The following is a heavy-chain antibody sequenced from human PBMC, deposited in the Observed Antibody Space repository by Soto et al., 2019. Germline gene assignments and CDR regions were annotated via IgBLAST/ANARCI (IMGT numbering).Heavy chain of an antibody. CDR2: INPDGRSI. Sequence: EVQLVESGGGLVQPGGSPRLSCAASGFTFSSYWMHWVRQAPGKGLAWVSRINPDGRSISDADSVKGRFTISRDNAKNTLYLQMNSLTTEDTAVYYCARAGSYRFDYWGHGTLVTVSS. D-gene: IGHD3-10*01. CDR1: GFTFSSYW. CDR3: ARAGSYRFDY. V-gene: IGHV3-74*01. J-gene: IGHJ4*01.